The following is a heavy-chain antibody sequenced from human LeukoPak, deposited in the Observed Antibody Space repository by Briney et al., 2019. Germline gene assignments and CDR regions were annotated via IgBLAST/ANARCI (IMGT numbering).Heavy chain of an antibody. V-gene: IGHV3-30*02. CDR3: AKDEFEDTSLVFDN. Sequence: GGSLRLSCAVSGFIFSKYGMHWVRQAPGKGLEWVTFIRYDGTNQFYADSVKGRFTISRYNSKNTLYLQMNSLRPEDTAVYFCAKDEFEDTSLVFDNRGQGTLVTVSS. CDR1: GFIFSKYG. CDR2: IRYDGTNQ. D-gene: IGHD3-10*01. J-gene: IGHJ4*02.